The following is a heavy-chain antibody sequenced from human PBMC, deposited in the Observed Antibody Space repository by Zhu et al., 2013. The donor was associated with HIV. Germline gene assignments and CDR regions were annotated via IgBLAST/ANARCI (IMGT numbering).Heavy chain of an antibody. D-gene: IGHD1-26*01. J-gene: IGHJ1*01. Sequence: QVQLVQSGAEVKKPGSSVKVSCKASGGTFSSYAISWVRQAPGQGLEWMGGINPNSGGTNYAQKFQDRVTMTRDTSIRTAYMDLTRLISDDTAVYYCARETGGYFQHVGPGHPGQRLV. CDR2: INPNSGGT. CDR1: GGTFSSYA. V-gene: IGHV1-2*02. CDR3: ARETGGYFQH.